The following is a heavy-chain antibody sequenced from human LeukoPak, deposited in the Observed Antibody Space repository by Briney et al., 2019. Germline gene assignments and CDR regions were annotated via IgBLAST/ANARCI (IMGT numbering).Heavy chain of an antibody. CDR3: ATTTGPPTASYYYGMDV. Sequence: ASVKVSCKVSGYTLTELSMHWVRQAPGKGLEWMGGFDPEDGETIYAQKFQGRVTMTEDTSTDTAYMELSSLRSEDTAVYYCATTTGPPTASYYYGMDVWGQGTTVTVSS. CDR1: GYTLTELS. D-gene: IGHD1-1*01. J-gene: IGHJ6*02. V-gene: IGHV1-24*01. CDR2: FDPEDGET.